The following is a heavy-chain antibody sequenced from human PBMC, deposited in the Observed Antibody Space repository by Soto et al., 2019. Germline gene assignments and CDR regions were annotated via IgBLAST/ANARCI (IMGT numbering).Heavy chain of an antibody. J-gene: IGHJ4*02. Sequence: LETLSLTCTVSGGSISSSSYYWGWIRQPPGKGLEWIGNIFYSGSTYYNPSLKSRVTISVDTSKNQFSLKLSSVTAADTAVYYCARSYSGSYLDYWGQGTLVTVSS. V-gene: IGHV4-39*01. D-gene: IGHD1-26*01. CDR3: ARSYSGSYLDY. CDR1: GGSISSSSYY. CDR2: IFYSGST.